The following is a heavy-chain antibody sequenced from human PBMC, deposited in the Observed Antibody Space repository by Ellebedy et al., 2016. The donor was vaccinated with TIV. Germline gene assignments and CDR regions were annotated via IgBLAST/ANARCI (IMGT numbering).Heavy chain of an antibody. V-gene: IGHV5-51*01. CDR3: ARQRSIAVAGSSGMDV. CDR1: GYSFTSYW. Sequence: GESLKISCKGSGYSFTSYWIGWVRQMPGKGLEWMGISYPGESDPRNSPSFQDQVTISADKSSSTAYLQWSSLKASDTAMYYCARQRSIAVAGSSGMDVWGQGTTVTVSS. CDR2: SYPGESDP. J-gene: IGHJ6*02. D-gene: IGHD6-19*01.